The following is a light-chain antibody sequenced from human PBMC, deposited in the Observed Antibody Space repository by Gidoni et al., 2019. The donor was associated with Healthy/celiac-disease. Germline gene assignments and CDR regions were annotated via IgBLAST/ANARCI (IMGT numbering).Light chain of an antibody. CDR1: KLGDKY. J-gene: IGLJ2*01. CDR3: QAWDSSTFVV. Sequence: SYELTQPPSVSVSPGQTARIPCSGDKLGDKYACWYQQKPGQSPVLVIYQDSKRPSGIPERFSGSNSGNTATLTISGTQAMDEADYYCQAWDSSTFVVFGGGTKLTVL. V-gene: IGLV3-1*01. CDR2: QDS.